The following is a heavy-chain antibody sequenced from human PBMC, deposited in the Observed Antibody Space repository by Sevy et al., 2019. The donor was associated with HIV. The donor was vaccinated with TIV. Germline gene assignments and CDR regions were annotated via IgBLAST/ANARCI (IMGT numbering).Heavy chain of an antibody. Sequence: ASVKVSCKVSGYTLTKLGMHWVRQAPGKGLEWMGSFDPEDGETIYAQKFQGRLTMTEDTSTEPAYMDLSSLRSEETAVYFCATTKDYYESSGSPFDYWGQGTVVTVSS. CDR2: FDPEDGET. V-gene: IGHV1-24*01. CDR1: GYTLTKLG. J-gene: IGHJ4*02. D-gene: IGHD3-22*01. CDR3: ATTKDYYESSGSPFDY.